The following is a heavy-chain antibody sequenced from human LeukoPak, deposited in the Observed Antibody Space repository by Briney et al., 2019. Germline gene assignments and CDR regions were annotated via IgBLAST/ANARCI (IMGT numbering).Heavy chain of an antibody. Sequence: PSETLSLTCTVSGGSMSSPDSYWNWIRQHPGKGLEWVGFIYYSGKTDYNPSLKSRLSISVDTSKNQFSLELSSVTVADTAIYYCAGGTDPKKVHYWGQGTLVTVSS. CDR2: IYYSGKT. J-gene: IGHJ4*02. D-gene: IGHD2-15*01. CDR3: AGGTDPKKVHY. CDR1: GGSMSSPDSY. V-gene: IGHV4-31*03.